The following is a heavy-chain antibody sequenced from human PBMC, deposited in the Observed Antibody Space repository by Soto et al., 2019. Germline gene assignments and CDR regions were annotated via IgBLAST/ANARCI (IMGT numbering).Heavy chain of an antibody. CDR1: GGSFIGYY. CDR3: ARDFAYFDS. J-gene: IGHJ4*02. D-gene: IGHD3-3*01. V-gene: IGHV4-34*11. CDR2: VYHTGRT. Sequence: SKTLSLNCAFYGGSFIGYYWSWIRQPPGKGLEWIGYVYHTGRTSYNPSLKSRVSISMDTSKNQFSLNLDSVTAADTAVYFCARDFAYFDSWGQGTLVTVSS.